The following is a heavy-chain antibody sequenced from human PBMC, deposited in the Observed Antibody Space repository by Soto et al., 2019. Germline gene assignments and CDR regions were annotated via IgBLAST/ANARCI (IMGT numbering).Heavy chain of an antibody. D-gene: IGHD1-26*01. V-gene: IGHV3-23*01. Sequence: GGSLRLSCAASGFTFSSYAMSWVRQDPGKGLEWVSAISGSGGSTYYADSVKGRFTISRDNSKNTLYLQMNSLRAEDTAVYYSAKVRSGSSSAPTPLEIDYWGQGTLVTVSS. J-gene: IGHJ4*02. CDR2: ISGSGGST. CDR1: GFTFSSYA. CDR3: AKVRSGSSSAPTPLEIDY.